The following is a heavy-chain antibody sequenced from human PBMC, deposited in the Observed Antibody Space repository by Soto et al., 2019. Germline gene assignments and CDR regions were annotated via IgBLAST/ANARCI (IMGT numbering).Heavy chain of an antibody. CDR1: GFSFNRFA. V-gene: IGHV3-30-3*01. D-gene: IGHD6-19*01. CDR3: ARAGPSSGSYYYYGLDL. CDR2: ISFDGTDK. Sequence: PGGSLRLSCAASGFSFNRFAMHWVRQAPGKGLEWVAAISFDGTDKYNVDSVKGRFTISRDNSKNTLYLQMNSLRLEDTAVCYCARAGPSSGSYYYYGLDLWGQGTTVTVSS. J-gene: IGHJ6*02.